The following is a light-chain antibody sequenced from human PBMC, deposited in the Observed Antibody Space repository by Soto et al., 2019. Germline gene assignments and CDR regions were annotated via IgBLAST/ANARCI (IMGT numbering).Light chain of an antibody. J-gene: IGKJ1*01. CDR1: QSISRW. Sequence: DIQMTQSPATLSASLGDRVTITCRASQSISRWVAWYQQKPGKAPKLLIYDASSLESGVQSRFSGSGSGTEFTLTISSMLPDDFATYYCQQYNSYRTFGQGTKVE. CDR2: DAS. V-gene: IGKV1-5*01. CDR3: QQYNSYRT.